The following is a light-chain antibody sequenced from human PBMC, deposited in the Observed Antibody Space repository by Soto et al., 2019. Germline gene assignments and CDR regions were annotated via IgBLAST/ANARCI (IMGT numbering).Light chain of an antibody. CDR1: NSNMGRNY. Sequence: QSVLTQTPSASGTPGQSVTISCSGSNSNMGRNYVYWYQQVPGTAPKLLMYRNDVRPSVVPDRFTGSKSGTSASLAISGLRSEDEADYYCAVWDNSLNGVAFGGGTKLTVL. J-gene: IGLJ2*01. V-gene: IGLV1-47*01. CDR3: AVWDNSLNGVA. CDR2: RND.